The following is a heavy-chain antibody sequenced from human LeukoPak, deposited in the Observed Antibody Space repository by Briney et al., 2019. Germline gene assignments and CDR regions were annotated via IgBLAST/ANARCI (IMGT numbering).Heavy chain of an antibody. J-gene: IGHJ4*02. CDR2: VSAYNGNT. CDR3: ARDDPKGYCSSTSCHPGELFDY. V-gene: IGHV1-18*01. CDR1: GYTFTSYG. D-gene: IGHD2-2*01. Sequence: ASVTVSCKASGYTFTSYGISWVRQAPGQGLEWMGWVSAYNGNTNYAQKLQGRDTMTTDTSTSTAYMELRSLRSDDTAVYYCARDDPKGYCSSTSCHPGELFDYWGQGTLVTVSS.